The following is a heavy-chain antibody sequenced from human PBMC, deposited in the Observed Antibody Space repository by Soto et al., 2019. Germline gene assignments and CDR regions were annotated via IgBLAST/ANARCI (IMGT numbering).Heavy chain of an antibody. CDR1: GFTFRNYG. Sequence: QVQLVESGGGVVQPGRSLRLSCAASGFTFRNYGMHWVRQAPGKGLEWVAVIWYDGSLIYYADSVRGRFTISRDNSKNTLFMEMNSPRAEDTAVYYCARDPSRDWYFDLWGRGTLVTVSS. D-gene: IGHD2-2*01. CDR3: ARDPSRDWYFDL. V-gene: IGHV3-33*01. CDR2: IWYDGSLI. J-gene: IGHJ2*01.